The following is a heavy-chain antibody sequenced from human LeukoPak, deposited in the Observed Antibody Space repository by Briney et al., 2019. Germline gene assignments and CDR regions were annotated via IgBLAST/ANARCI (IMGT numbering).Heavy chain of an antibody. Sequence: GGSLRLSCAASGFTFSSYWMSWVRQAPGKGLEWVANIKQDGSEKYYVDSVKGRFTISRDNAKNSLYLQMNSLRAEDTAVYYCARGYYDFWSGYYTGYYFDYWGQGTLVTVSS. CDR3: ARGYYDFWSGYYTGYYFDY. CDR2: IKQDGSEK. J-gene: IGHJ4*02. D-gene: IGHD3-3*01. CDR1: GFTFSSYW. V-gene: IGHV3-7*01.